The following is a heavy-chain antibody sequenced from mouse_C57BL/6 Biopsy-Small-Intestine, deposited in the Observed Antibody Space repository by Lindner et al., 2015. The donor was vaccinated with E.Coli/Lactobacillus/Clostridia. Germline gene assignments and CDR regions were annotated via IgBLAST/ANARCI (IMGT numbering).Heavy chain of an antibody. Sequence: VQLQESGPELVKPGASVKMSCRASGYTFTNYVMHWLKQKPGQGLEWIGYINPYNDGTNYNEKFKGKATLTSDKSSSTAYIELSSLTSEDSAVYYCARGSLHSYGYAMDYWGQGTSVTVSS. CDR1: GYTFTNYV. D-gene: IGHD2-12*01. CDR3: ARGSLHSYGYAMDY. CDR2: INPYNDGT. J-gene: IGHJ4*01. V-gene: IGHV1-14*01.